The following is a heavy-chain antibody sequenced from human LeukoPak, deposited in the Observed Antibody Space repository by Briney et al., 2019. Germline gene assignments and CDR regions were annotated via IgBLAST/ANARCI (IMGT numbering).Heavy chain of an antibody. CDR2: IRYDGSDK. CDR3: AKDLGSGNYYYIGWADY. Sequence: PGGSLRLSCAASGFTFSNYGIHWVRQAPGKGLEWVAFIRYDGSDKYYTDSVKGRFTISRDNSKNTVYLQMNSLRAEDTAVYYCAKDLGSGNYYYIGWADYWGQGTLVTVSS. D-gene: IGHD3-10*01. V-gene: IGHV3-30*02. CDR1: GFTFSNYG. J-gene: IGHJ4*02.